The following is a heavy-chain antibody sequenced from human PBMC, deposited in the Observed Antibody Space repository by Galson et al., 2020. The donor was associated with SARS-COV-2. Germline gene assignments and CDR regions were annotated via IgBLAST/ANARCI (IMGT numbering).Heavy chain of an antibody. CDR1: GGSISSSSYY. CDR2: IYYSGST. J-gene: IGHJ4*02. CDR3: ARHVLKRFLEWSSFTQEYYFDY. Sequence: SETLSLTCTVSGGSISSSSYYWGWIRQPPGKGLEWIGSIYYSGSTYYTPSLKSRVTISVDTSKNQFSLKLSSVTAADTAVYYCARHVLKRFLEWSSFTQEYYFDYWGQGTLVTVSS. D-gene: IGHD3-3*01. V-gene: IGHV4-39*01.